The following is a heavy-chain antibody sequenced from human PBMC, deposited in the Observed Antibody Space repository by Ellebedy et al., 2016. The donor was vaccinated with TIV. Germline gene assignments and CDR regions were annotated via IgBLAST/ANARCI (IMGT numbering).Heavy chain of an antibody. CDR1: GFTFSSHS. V-gene: IGHV3-23*01. CDR3: VVAYNEIVPDY. J-gene: IGHJ4*02. D-gene: IGHD2-15*01. Sequence: GESLKISCAASGFTFSSHSMTWVRQAPGKGLEWVSTNSGNTLVTYYADSVKGRFTISRDNSKNTVYLQMNSLRADDTAVYYCVVAYNEIVPDYWGQGTLVTVSS. CDR2: NSGNTLVT.